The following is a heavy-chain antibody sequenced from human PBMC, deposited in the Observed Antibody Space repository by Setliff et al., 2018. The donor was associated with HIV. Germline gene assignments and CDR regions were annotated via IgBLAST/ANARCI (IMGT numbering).Heavy chain of an antibody. Sequence: SETLSLTCTVSGGSMNSGGYFWSWIRQPPGKGLEWIGNVSYRGTTYYNPSFKSRVTMSVDTSKNQVSLKLTSMTAADTAVHFCARLPNINDICYLDDWVQGTLVTVSS. CDR1: GGSMNSGGYF. CDR3: ARLPNINDICYLDD. D-gene: IGHD2-15*01. J-gene: IGHJ4*02. CDR2: VSYRGTT. V-gene: IGHV4-31*03.